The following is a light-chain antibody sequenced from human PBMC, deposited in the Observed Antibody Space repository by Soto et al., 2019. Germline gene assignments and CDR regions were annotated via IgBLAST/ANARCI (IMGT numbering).Light chain of an antibody. J-gene: IGLJ2*01. CDR1: SSDVGGYNY. CDR3: SSYTSSSTLKV. CDR2: DVS. Sequence: QSALTQPASVSGSPGHSITISCTGTSSDVGGYNYVSWYQQHPGKAPKLMIYDVSIRPSGVSNRFSGSKSGNTASLTISGLQAEDEADYYCSSYTSSSTLKVFGGGTKLPVL. V-gene: IGLV2-14*03.